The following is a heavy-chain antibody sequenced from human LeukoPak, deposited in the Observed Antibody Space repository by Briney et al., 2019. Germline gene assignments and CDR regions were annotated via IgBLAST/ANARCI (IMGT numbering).Heavy chain of an antibody. CDR3: AKGSAAGRPYYFDY. D-gene: IGHD6-6*01. CDR2: ISDSGGDT. J-gene: IGHJ4*02. CDR1: GFTFSTYA. Sequence: GGSLRLPCAASGFTFSTYAMSWVRQAPGKGLDWVSAISDSGGDTYYADSVKGRFTISRDNSKNTLYLQMNSLRAEDTAVYYCAKGSAAGRPYYFDYWGQGTLVAVSS. V-gene: IGHV3-23*01.